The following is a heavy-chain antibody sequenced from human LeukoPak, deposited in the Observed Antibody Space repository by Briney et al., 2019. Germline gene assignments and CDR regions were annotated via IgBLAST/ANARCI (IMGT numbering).Heavy chain of an antibody. Sequence: ASVKVSCKASGYTFTNYYMHWVRQAPGQGLEWMGLINPTVTGTNYAHKFRGRVTMTRDTSTTTVYMELSSLTSEDTAVYYCAREDYGGYFDYWGQGALVTVSS. CDR2: INPTVTGT. D-gene: IGHD4/OR15-4a*01. J-gene: IGHJ4*02. CDR1: GYTFTNYY. CDR3: AREDYGGYFDY. V-gene: IGHV1-46*01.